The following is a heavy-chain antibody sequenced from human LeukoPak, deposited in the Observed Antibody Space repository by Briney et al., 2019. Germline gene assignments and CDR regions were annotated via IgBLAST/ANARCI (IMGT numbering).Heavy chain of an antibody. CDR2: INHSGST. J-gene: IGHJ6*02. V-gene: IGHV4-34*01. D-gene: IGHD3-9*01. Sequence: SETLSLTCAVYGGSFSGYYWSWIRQPPGKGLEWIGEINHSGSTNYNPSLESRVTISVDTSKNQFSLKLSSVTAADTAVYYCARARDTYYDILTGNYGMDVWGQGTTVTVSS. CDR1: GGSFSGYY. CDR3: ARARDTYYDILTGNYGMDV.